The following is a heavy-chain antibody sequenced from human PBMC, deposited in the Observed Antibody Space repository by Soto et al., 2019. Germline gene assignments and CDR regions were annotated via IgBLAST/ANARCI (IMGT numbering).Heavy chain of an antibody. CDR1: GGTFSSYA. J-gene: IGHJ3*02. Sequence: QVQLVQSGAEVKKPGSSGKVSCKASGGTFSSYAISWVRQAPGQGLEWMGGMIPIFGTANYAQKCQGRVTITADEATSTAYMELCSLRSEDTAVYYCARSRVTCFYDRSAFDIWGQGTMVTVSS. V-gene: IGHV1-69*01. D-gene: IGHD3-22*01. CDR2: MIPIFGTA. CDR3: ARSRVTCFYDRSAFDI.